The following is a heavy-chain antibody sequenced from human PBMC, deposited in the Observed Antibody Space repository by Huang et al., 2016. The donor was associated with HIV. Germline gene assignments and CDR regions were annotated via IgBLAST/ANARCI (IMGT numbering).Heavy chain of an antibody. CDR2: IYSGCTT. Sequence: EVQLVESGGGLIQPGGSLRLSCAASGLTVSTNYMTWVRQAPGKGLEWGSLIYSGCTTYYADSVKGRFTISRDDSENTLYLHMTSLRAGDTAMYYCAKEGDTGAALGYWGQGTLVTVS. CDR1: GLTVSTNY. D-gene: IGHD2-8*02. CDR3: AKEGDTGAALGY. V-gene: IGHV3-53*01. J-gene: IGHJ4*02.